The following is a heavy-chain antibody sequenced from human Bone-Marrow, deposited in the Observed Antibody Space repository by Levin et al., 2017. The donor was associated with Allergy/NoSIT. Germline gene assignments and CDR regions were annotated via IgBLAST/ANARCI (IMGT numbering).Heavy chain of an antibody. J-gene: IGHJ6*02. V-gene: IGHV4-31*03. CDR3: ARDECAWFGECYGMDD. Sequence: PSETLSLTCTVSGDSITRGDNYWSWIRQYPGKGLEWIGFISYSGHAHYNPSLKSRLSMSLDTSKNQFSLSLTSVTVADTAVYYCARDECAWFGECYGMDDWGQGTTVIVSS. CDR2: ISYSGHA. CDR1: GDSITRGDNY. D-gene: IGHD3-10*01.